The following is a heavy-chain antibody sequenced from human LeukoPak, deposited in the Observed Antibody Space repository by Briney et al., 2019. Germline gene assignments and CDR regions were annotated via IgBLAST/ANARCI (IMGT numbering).Heavy chain of an antibody. J-gene: IGHJ6*04. Sequence: GGSLRLSCAASGLTVSSNYMSWVRQAPGMGLEWVSVIYAGGSAYYTDSVKGRFTISRDNSKNTLYLQMNSLRAEDTAVYYCARGWGIIFDIVVVPAAIGSSFGMDVWGKGTTVTVSS. D-gene: IGHD2-2*01. CDR2: IYAGGSA. CDR1: GLTVSSNY. CDR3: ARGWGIIFDIVVVPAAIGSSFGMDV. V-gene: IGHV3-66*01.